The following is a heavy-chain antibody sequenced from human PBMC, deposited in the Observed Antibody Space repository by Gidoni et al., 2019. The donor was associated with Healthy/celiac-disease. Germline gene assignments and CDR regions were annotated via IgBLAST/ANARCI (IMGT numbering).Heavy chain of an antibody. J-gene: IGHJ4*02. V-gene: IGHV3-15*01. CDR3: TTDVVGDYAFGFFDY. CDR1: GFTFSNAW. D-gene: IGHD4-17*01. CDR2: IKSKTDGGTT. Sequence: EVQLVESGGGLVKPGGSLRLSCAASGFTFSNAWMSWVRQAPGKGLEWVGRIKSKTDGGTTDYAAPVKGRFTISRDDSKNTLYLQMNSLKTEDTAVYYCTTDVVGDYAFGFFDYWGQGTLVTVSS.